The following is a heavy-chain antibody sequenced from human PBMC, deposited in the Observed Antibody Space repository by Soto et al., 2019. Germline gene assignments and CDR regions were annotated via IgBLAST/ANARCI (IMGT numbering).Heavy chain of an antibody. CDR3: ARGRAIPGIAAAGTWWGYYYYGMDV. J-gene: IGHJ6*02. Sequence: TSETLSLTCTVSGGSISSYYWSWIRQPAGKGLEWIGRIYTSGSTNYNPSLKSRVTMSVDTSKNQFSLKLSSVTAADTAVYYCARGRAIPGIAAAGTWWGYYYYGMDVWGQGTTVTVSS. CDR1: GGSISSYY. V-gene: IGHV4-4*07. CDR2: IYTSGST. D-gene: IGHD6-13*01.